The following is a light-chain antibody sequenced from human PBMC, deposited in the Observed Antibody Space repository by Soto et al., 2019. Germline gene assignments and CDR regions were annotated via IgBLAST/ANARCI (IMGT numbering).Light chain of an antibody. CDR1: QSVGSS. Sequence: DIVMTQSPATLSVSPGESATLSCRASQSVGSSLAWHQQKPGQAPRLLIYDAYNRATGIPARFSGSGSGTDFTLTISSLEPEDFAVYYCQQRSNWPPITCGQGTRLEIK. V-gene: IGKV3-11*01. CDR3: QQRSNWPPIT. J-gene: IGKJ5*01. CDR2: DAY.